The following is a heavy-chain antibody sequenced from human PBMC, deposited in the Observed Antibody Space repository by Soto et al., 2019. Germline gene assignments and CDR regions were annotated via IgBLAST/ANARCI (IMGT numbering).Heavy chain of an antibody. CDR3: TTNYDYIWGSYRYTGGFVLLPCF. Sequence: EVQLVESGGGLVKPGGSLRLSCAASGFTFSNAWMSWVRQAPGKGLEWVGRIKSKTDGGTTDYAAPVKGRFTISRDDSMITLYLQMNSLKTEDTAVYYCTTNYDYIWGSYRYTGGFVLLPCFWGQGTLVTVSS. J-gene: IGHJ4*02. CDR2: IKSKTDGGTT. CDR1: GFTFSNAW. D-gene: IGHD3-16*02. V-gene: IGHV3-15*01.